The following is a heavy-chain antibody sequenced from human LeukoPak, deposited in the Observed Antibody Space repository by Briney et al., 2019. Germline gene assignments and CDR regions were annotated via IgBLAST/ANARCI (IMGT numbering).Heavy chain of an antibody. D-gene: IGHD3-10*01. CDR2: FPREDGER. CDR1: GYTLTELS. CDR3: ASDLRVGVLYAFDL. Sequence: ASVKVSCKVSGYTLTELSIHWVRQAHGKGLEWMGGFPREDGERIYAQSFQGRVTMTEESSTDTAYMELSGLKSEDTAVYFCASDLRVGVLYAFDLWGQGTMVTVSP. V-gene: IGHV1-24*01. J-gene: IGHJ3*01.